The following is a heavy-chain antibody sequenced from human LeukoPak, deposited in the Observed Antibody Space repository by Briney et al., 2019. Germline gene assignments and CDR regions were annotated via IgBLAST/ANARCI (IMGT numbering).Heavy chain of an antibody. D-gene: IGHD5-18*01. J-gene: IGHJ4*02. Sequence: SETLSLTCTVSGGSISSYYWGWIRQPPGKGLEWIGSIYYSGSTYYNPSLKNRVTISVDTSKNQFSLKLSSVTAADTAVYYCARMEIQLWTFDYWGQGTLVTVSS. CDR2: IYYSGST. V-gene: IGHV4-39*01. CDR1: GGSISSYY. CDR3: ARMEIQLWTFDY.